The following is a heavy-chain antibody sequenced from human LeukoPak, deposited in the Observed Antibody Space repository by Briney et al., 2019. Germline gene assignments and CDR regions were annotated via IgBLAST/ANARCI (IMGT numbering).Heavy chain of an antibody. CDR2: IYGSGTT. D-gene: IGHD2-21*02. Sequence: SETLSLTCTVSGGSISSYYWSWIRQPPGKGLEWIGYIYGSGTTNYNPSVKSRVTISVDMSKTQFSLKLSSVTAADTAVYYCATWVTSGYYALDVSGQGTTVIVSS. CDR3: ATWVTSGYYALDV. CDR1: GGSISSYY. V-gene: IGHV4-59*01. J-gene: IGHJ6*02.